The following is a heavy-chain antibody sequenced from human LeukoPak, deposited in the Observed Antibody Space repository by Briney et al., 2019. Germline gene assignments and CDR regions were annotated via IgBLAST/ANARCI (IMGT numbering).Heavy chain of an antibody. J-gene: IGHJ4*02. D-gene: IGHD6-19*01. CDR1: GFTFSSYG. CDR2: IWYDGSNK. Sequence: GRSLRLSCAASGFTFSSYGMHWVRQAPGKGLEWVAVIWYDGSNKYYADSVKGRFTISRDNSKNTLYLQMNSLRAEDTAVYYCARAGSGWYYFVYWGQGTLVTVSS. V-gene: IGHV3-33*01. CDR3: ARAGSGWYYFVY.